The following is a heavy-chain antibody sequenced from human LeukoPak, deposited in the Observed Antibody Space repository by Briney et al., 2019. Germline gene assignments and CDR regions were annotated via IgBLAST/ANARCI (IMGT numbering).Heavy chain of an antibody. CDR2: IKQDGSEK. CDR1: GFTFSNFW. V-gene: IGHV3-7*01. Sequence: GGSLRLSCAASGFTFSNFWMNWVRQAPGKGLEWVARIKQDGSEKSYVDSVKGRFTISRDNAKNSLYLQMNSLRAEDTAAYYCARLGEDTAIDWGQGTLVTVSS. D-gene: IGHD5-18*01. J-gene: IGHJ4*02. CDR3: ARLGEDTAID.